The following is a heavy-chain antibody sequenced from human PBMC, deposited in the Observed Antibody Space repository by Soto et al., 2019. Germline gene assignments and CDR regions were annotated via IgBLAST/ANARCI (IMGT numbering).Heavy chain of an antibody. CDR2: IYYSGST. D-gene: IGHD6-13*01. Sequence: QLQLQESGPGLVKPSETLSLTCTVSGGSISSSSYHWGWIRQPPGKGLEWIGSIYYSGSTYYNPSLKRRVTISVDTSKNQFSLRLSSVTAADTAVYYCARLQPGIPLDYCGQGTLVTVSS. CDR1: GGSISSSSYH. CDR3: ARLQPGIPLDY. J-gene: IGHJ4*02. V-gene: IGHV4-39*01.